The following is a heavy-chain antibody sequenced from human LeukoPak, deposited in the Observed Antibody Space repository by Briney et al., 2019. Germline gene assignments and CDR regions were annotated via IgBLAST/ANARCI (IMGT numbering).Heavy chain of an antibody. CDR3: ARDLEHCRNIICSNAAY. J-gene: IGHJ4*02. Sequence: ASVKVSCKGSGYNFDRYGVNWVRQAPGQGLEWVGWISTYNGNTFYAQKFEGRVSMTTDTSTNTVYMDLRSLRSDDTAVYYCARDLEHCRNIICSNAAYWGQGTLVTVSS. CDR1: GYNFDRYG. V-gene: IGHV1-18*04. D-gene: IGHD2-2*01. CDR2: ISTYNGNT.